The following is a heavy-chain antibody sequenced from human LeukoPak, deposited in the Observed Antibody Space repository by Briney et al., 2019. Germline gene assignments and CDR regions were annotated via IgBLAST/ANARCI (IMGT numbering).Heavy chain of an antibody. D-gene: IGHD5-24*01. CDR3: AKMRDGYNKF. CDR2: ISGSGGST. V-gene: IGHV3-23*01. J-gene: IGHJ4*02. Sequence: PGGSLRLSCAASGFTVSSNYMSWVRQAPGKGLEWVSAISGSGGSTYYADSVKGRFTISRDNSKNTLYLQMNSLRAEDTAVYYCAKMRDGYNKFWGQGTLVTVSS. CDR1: GFTVSSNY.